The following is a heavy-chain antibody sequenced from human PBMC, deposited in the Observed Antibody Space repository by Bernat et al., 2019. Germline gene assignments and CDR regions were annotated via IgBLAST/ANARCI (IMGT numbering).Heavy chain of an antibody. J-gene: IGHJ6*02. CDR2: ISYDGSKK. D-gene: IGHD2-2*01. V-gene: IGHV3-30*18. Sequence: QVLLVESGGGVFQPGRSLRLSCAASGFTFSSYGIHWVRQAPGKGLEWVAVISYDGSKKYYADSVKGRFTISRDNSKNTLYLQMNSLRAEDKAVYYCAKVLVPAATEYYAMDVWGQGTTVTVSS. CDR1: GFTFSSYG. CDR3: AKVLVPAATEYYAMDV.